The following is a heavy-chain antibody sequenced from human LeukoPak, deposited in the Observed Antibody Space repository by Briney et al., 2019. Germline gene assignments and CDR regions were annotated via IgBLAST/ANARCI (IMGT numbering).Heavy chain of an antibody. CDR3: AREYCSSTSCYYDYGMDV. J-gene: IGHJ6*02. Sequence: SETLSLTCTVSGYSIGSGYYWGWIRQPPGKGLEWIGSIYHSGSTYYNPSLKSRVTISVDTSKNQFSLKLSSVTAADTAVYYCAREYCSSTSCYYDYGMDVWGQGTTATVSS. V-gene: IGHV4-38-2*02. CDR2: IYHSGST. D-gene: IGHD2-2*01. CDR1: GYSIGSGYY.